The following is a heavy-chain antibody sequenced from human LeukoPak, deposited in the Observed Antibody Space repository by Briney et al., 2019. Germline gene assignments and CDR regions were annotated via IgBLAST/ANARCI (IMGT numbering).Heavy chain of an antibody. Sequence: TGGSLRLSCAASGFTFGDYPMSWVRQAPGKGLEWVGFIRSKTYGGTTEYAASGKGRFAISRDESKSIAYLQVNSLKTEDTAVYYCTTDPITFGGVIDSFHYWGQGTLVTVSS. CDR1: GFTFGDYP. V-gene: IGHV3-49*04. CDR3: TTDPITFGGVIDSFHY. CDR2: IRSKTYGGTT. J-gene: IGHJ4*02. D-gene: IGHD3-16*02.